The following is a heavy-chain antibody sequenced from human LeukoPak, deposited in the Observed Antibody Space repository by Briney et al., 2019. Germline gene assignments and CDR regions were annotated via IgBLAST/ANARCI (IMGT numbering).Heavy chain of an antibody. Sequence: PGGSLRLSCAASGFNFSSYAMHWVRQAPGKGLEWVAVISYDGSNKYYADSVKGRFTISRDNSKNTLYLQMNSLRAEDTAVYYCARTLKDGYNYLGYWGQGTLVTVSS. CDR1: GFNFSSYA. D-gene: IGHD5-24*01. V-gene: IGHV3-30-3*01. J-gene: IGHJ4*02. CDR2: ISYDGSNK. CDR3: ARTLKDGYNYLGY.